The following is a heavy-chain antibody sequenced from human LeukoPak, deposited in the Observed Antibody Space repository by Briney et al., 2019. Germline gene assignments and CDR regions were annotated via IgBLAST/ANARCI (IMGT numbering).Heavy chain of an antibody. CDR1: GFTFNSYA. V-gene: IGHV3-48*01. D-gene: IGHD4-23*01. CDR2: ISSDASTI. CDR3: VPRKGYGGNPLDY. J-gene: IGHJ4*02. Sequence: PGGSLRLSCAASGFTFNSYAMNWVRQAPGKGLEWLSYISSDASTIYYADSVKGRITISRDNARKSLYLQMNSLRAEDTAVYYCVPRKGYGGNPLDYWGQGTLVTVST.